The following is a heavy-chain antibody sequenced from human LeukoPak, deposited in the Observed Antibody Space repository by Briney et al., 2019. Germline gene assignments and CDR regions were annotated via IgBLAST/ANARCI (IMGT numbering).Heavy chain of an antibody. V-gene: IGHV3-30*02. CDR1: GFTLTHYG. CDR3: AKSPIAAPRYNFMDV. J-gene: IGHJ6*03. Sequence: AGGSLRLSCTASGFTLTHYGMHWVRQSPGKGLEGVAFIQYDESNKYYADSVKGRFTFSRDNSKNTMYLQMISLRAEDTAVYFCAKSPIAAPRYNFMDVWGKGTMVIVSS. CDR2: IQYDESNK. D-gene: IGHD6-13*01.